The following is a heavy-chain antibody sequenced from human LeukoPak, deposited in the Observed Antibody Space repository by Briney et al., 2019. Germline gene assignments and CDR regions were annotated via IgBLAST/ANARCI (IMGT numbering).Heavy chain of an antibody. V-gene: IGHV3-9*03. CDR3: AKSYPPSVGATGGYYFDY. Sequence: GGSLRLSCAASGFTFDDYAMHWVRQAPGKGLEWVSGISWNSGSIGYADSVKGRFTISRDNAKNSLYLQMNSLRAEDMALYYCAKSYPPSVGATGGYYFDYWGQGTLVTVSS. D-gene: IGHD1-26*01. CDR2: ISWNSGSI. J-gene: IGHJ4*02. CDR1: GFTFDDYA.